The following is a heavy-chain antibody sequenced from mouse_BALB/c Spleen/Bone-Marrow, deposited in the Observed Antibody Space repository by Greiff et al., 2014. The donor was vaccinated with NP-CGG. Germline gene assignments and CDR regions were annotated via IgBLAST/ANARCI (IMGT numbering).Heavy chain of an antibody. Sequence: QVQLQQPGAELVRPGSSVKISCKASGYAFSNYWMNWVKQRPGQGLEWIGQIYPGDGDTNYNGKFKGKATLTADKSSSTAYMQLSSLTSEDSAVYFCARRDGSTYCYAMDYWGQGTSVTVSS. V-gene: IGHV1-80*01. CDR2: IYPGDGDT. J-gene: IGHJ4*01. CDR1: GYAFSNYW. CDR3: ARRDGSTYCYAMDY. D-gene: IGHD1-1*01.